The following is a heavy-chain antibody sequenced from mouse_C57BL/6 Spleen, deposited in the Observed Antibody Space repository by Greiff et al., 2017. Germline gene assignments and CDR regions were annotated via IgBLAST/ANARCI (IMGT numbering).Heavy chain of an antibody. J-gene: IGHJ3*01. V-gene: IGHV1-19*01. Sequence: VQLQQSGPVLVKPGASVKMSCKASGYTFTDYYMNWVKQSHGKSLEWIGVINPYNGGTSYNQKFKGKATLTVDKSSSTAYMELNSLTSEDSAVYYCARGIITTVEVAYWGQWTLVTVSA. D-gene: IGHD1-1*01. CDR1: GYTFTDYY. CDR3: ARGIITTVEVAY. CDR2: INPYNGGT.